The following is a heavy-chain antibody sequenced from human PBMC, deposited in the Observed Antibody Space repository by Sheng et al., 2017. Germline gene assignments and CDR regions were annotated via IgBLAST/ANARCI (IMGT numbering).Heavy chain of an antibody. CDR2: IYYSGST. V-gene: IGHV4-39*01. D-gene: IGHD3-3*01. CDR1: GGSISSSSYY. CDR3: ARHPRSITIFGVVTPGFDP. Sequence: QLQLQESGPGLVKSSETLSLTCTVSGGSISSSSYYWGWIRQPPGKGLEWIGSIYYSGSTYYNPSLKSRVTISVDTSKNQFSLKLSSVTAADTAVYYCARHPRSITIFGVVTPGFDPWGQGTLVTVSS. J-gene: IGHJ5*02.